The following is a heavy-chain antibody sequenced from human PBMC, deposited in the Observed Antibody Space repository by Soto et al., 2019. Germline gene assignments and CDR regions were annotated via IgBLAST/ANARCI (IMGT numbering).Heavy chain of an antibody. Sequence: SETLSLTCTVSGGSISSYYWSWIRQPPGKGLEWIGYIYYSGSTNYNPSLKSRVTISVDTSKNQFSLKLSSVTAADTAVYYCARLGAAAQGHLNWFDPWGQGTLVTVSS. V-gene: IGHV4-59*01. CDR3: ARLGAAAQGHLNWFDP. CDR1: GGSISSYY. D-gene: IGHD6-13*01. CDR2: IYYSGST. J-gene: IGHJ5*02.